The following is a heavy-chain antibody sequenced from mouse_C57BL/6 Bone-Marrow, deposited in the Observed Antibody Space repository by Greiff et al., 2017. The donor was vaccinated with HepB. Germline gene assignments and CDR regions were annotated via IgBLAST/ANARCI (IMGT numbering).Heavy chain of an antibody. V-gene: IGHV1-82*01. CDR2: IYPGDGDT. CDR3: ARGFIQNY. J-gene: IGHJ2*01. D-gene: IGHD1-1*01. CDR1: GYAFSSSW. Sequence: VQVVESGPELVKPGASVKISCKASGYAFSSSWMNWVKQRPGKGLEWIGRIYPGDGDTNYNGKFKGKATLTADKSSSTAYMQLSSLTSEDSAVYFCARGFIQNYWGQGTTLTVSS.